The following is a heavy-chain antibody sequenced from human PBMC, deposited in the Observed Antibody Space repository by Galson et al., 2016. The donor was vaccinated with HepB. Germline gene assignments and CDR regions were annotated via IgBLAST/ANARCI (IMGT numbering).Heavy chain of an antibody. J-gene: IGHJ4*02. Sequence: SLTCTVSGDSIGSNSFYWGWIRQPPGKRLEWIGYIYDSGSTNYNPSLKSRVTMSVDTSKNQFSLRLTSVTAADTAIYYCARLGRDYGVPHRIDFWGQGTLVTVSS. CDR2: IYDSGST. CDR3: ARLGRDYGVPHRIDF. V-gene: IGHV4-61*05. D-gene: IGHD4-17*01. CDR1: GDSIGSNSFY.